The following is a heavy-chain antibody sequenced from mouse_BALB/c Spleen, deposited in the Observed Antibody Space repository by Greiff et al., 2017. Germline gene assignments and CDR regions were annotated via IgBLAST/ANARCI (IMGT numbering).Heavy chain of an antibody. CDR2: INPSNGRT. Sequence: VQLQQPGAELVKPGASVKLSCKASGYTFTSYWMHWVKQRPGQGLEWIGEINPSNGRTNYNEKFKSKATLTVDKSSSTAYMQLSSLTSEDSAVYYCARRGILWLPYFDYWGQGTTLTVSS. CDR3: ARRGILWLPYFDY. D-gene: IGHD2-2*01. V-gene: IGHV1S81*02. CDR1: GYTFTSYW. J-gene: IGHJ2*01.